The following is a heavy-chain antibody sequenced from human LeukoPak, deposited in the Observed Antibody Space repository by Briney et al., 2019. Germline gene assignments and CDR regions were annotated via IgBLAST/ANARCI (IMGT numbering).Heavy chain of an antibody. CDR2: IYTSGGT. Sequence: SETLSLTCTVSSGSISSYYWTWVRQPAGKGLEWIGRIYTSGGTNYNPSLKSRVTMSVDTSENRFSLKLTSVTAADTAVYYCARAPSYNSARLDVWGQGTTVTVSS. D-gene: IGHD1-1*01. CDR3: ARAPSYNSARLDV. V-gene: IGHV4-4*07. CDR1: SGSISSYY. J-gene: IGHJ6*02.